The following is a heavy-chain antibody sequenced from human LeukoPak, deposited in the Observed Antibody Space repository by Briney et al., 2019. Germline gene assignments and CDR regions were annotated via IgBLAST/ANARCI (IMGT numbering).Heavy chain of an antibody. Sequence: GGSLRLSCATSGFTFTSYAMGWVRQAPGKGLEWVSGISDSGGSTYYADSVKGRSTISRDNSRNTLYLQMNSLRAEDTAVYYCAKLNTAMVDSQTDYWGQGTLVTVSS. J-gene: IGHJ4*02. V-gene: IGHV3-23*01. CDR3: AKLNTAMVDSQTDY. CDR2: ISDSGGST. D-gene: IGHD5-18*01. CDR1: GFTFTSYA.